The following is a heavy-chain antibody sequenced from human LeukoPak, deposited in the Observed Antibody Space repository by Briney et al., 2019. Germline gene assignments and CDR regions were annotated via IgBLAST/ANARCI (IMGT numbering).Heavy chain of an antibody. CDR1: GFTLSSYA. Sequence: GGALRLSCAASGFTLSSYAMSWVRQAPGKGLEWVSAISGSGGSTYYADSVKGRFTISRDNSKNTLYLQMNSLRAEDTAVYYCAKSYYDSSGPFDPCGQGTLVTVSS. J-gene: IGHJ5*02. D-gene: IGHD3-22*01. CDR3: AKSYYDSSGPFDP. CDR2: ISGSGGST. V-gene: IGHV3-23*01.